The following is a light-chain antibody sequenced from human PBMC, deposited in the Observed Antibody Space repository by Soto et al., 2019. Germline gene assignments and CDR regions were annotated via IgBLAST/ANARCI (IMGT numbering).Light chain of an antibody. V-gene: IGKV3-20*01. CDR1: QSVSRSY. CDR2: GAS. CDR3: QQYGSSTRT. J-gene: IGKJ1*01. Sequence: EIVLTQSPGTLSLSPGERPTLSCRDSQSVSRSYLAWYPQTPGQAPRVXIYGASSRDTGIPDRFSGSGAGTEFTLTISRLEPEDVAVDYCQQYGSSTRTFGQGTKVDIK.